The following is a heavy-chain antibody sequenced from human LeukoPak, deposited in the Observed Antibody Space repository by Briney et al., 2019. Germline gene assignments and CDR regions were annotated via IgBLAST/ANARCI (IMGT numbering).Heavy chain of an antibody. D-gene: IGHD6-6*01. CDR2: IKQDGSEK. V-gene: IGHV3-7*01. CDR1: GFTFSSYW. Sequence: PGGSLRLSCAASGFTFSSYWMSWVRQASGKGLEWVANIKQDGSEKYYVDSVKGRFTISRDNAKNSLYLQMNSLRAEDTAVYYCARDGRTKIIAARPDYWGQGTLVTVSS. J-gene: IGHJ4*02. CDR3: ARDGRTKIIAARPDY.